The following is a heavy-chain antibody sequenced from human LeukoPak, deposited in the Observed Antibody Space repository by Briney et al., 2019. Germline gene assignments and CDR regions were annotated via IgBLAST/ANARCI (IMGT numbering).Heavy chain of an antibody. CDR3: ARGGGHYYDSSGYYFDAFDI. J-gene: IGHJ3*02. CDR1: GGTFSSYA. CDR2: IIPIFGTA. D-gene: IGHD3-22*01. Sequence: SVKDSCKASGGTFSSYAISWVRQAPGQGLEWMGGIIPIFGTANYAQKFQGRVTITTDESTSTAYMELNSLRSEDTAVYYCARGGGHYYDSSGYYFDAFDIWGQGTMVTVSS. V-gene: IGHV1-69*05.